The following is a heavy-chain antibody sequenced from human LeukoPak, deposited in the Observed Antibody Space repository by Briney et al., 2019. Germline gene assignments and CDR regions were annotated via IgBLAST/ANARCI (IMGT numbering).Heavy chain of an antibody. CDR3: ARGASSGWHGVYWYFDL. CDR2: MNPNSGNT. V-gene: IGHV1-8*01. Sequence: ASVKVSCKASGYTFTSYDINWVRQATGQGLEWMGWMNPNSGNTGYAQKFQGRVTTTRNTSISTAYMELSSLRSEDTAVYYCARGASSGWHGVYWYFDLWGRGTLVTVSS. D-gene: IGHD6-19*01. CDR1: GYTFTSYD. J-gene: IGHJ2*01.